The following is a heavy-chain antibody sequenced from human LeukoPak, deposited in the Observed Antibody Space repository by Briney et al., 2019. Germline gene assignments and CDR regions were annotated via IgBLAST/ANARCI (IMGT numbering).Heavy chain of an antibody. V-gene: IGHV3-53*01. J-gene: IGHJ6*03. D-gene: IGHD3-10*01. CDR2: IYSGGST. Sequence: GGSLRLSCAASGFTFSSYSMNWVRQAPGKGLEWVSVIYSGGSTYYADSVKGRFTISRDNSKNTLYLQMNSLRAEDTAVYYCARDRVSWFGELLRPLLYMDVWGKGTTVTVSS. CDR1: GFTFSSYS. CDR3: ARDRVSWFGELLRPLLYMDV.